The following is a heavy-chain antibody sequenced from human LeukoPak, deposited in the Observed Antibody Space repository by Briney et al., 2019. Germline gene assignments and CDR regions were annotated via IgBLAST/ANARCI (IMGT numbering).Heavy chain of an antibody. CDR2: ISGSGGST. V-gene: IGHV3-23*01. Sequence: QPGGSLRLSCAASGFTFSGYAMSWVRQAPGKGLEWVSAISGSGGSTYYADSVKGRFTISRDNSKNTLYLQMNSLRAEDTAVYYCAKEGAFWSGYYKDYWGQGTLVTVSS. J-gene: IGHJ4*02. D-gene: IGHD3-3*01. CDR3: AKEGAFWSGYYKDY. CDR1: GFTFSGYA.